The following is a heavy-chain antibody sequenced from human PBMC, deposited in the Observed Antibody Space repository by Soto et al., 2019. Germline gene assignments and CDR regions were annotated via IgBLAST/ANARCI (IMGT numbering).Heavy chain of an antibody. Sequence: QLQLQESGPGLVKPSETLSLTCTVSGGSISSYYWSWIRQPPGKGLEWIGYIYYSGSTNYNPSLKSRVTISVDTSKNQFSLKLSSVTAADTAVYYCARVENAGSGYVDYWGQGTLVTVSS. V-gene: IGHV4-59*01. CDR2: IYYSGST. D-gene: IGHD5-12*01. J-gene: IGHJ4*02. CDR3: ARVENAGSGYVDY. CDR1: GGSISSYY.